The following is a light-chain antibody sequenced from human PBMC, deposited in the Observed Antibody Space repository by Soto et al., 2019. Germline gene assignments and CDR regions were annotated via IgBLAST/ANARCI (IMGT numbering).Light chain of an antibody. J-gene: IGLJ1*01. CDR3: SSYTSSSTLD. CDR1: SSDVGGYNY. V-gene: IGLV2-14*01. Sequence: QSALTQPASVSGSPGQSITISCTGTSSDVGGYNYVSWYQQHPGKAPKLMIYDVSNRPSGVSDRFSGSKSGNTASLTISGLQAEDEADDYCSSYTSSSTLDFGTGTKLTV. CDR2: DVS.